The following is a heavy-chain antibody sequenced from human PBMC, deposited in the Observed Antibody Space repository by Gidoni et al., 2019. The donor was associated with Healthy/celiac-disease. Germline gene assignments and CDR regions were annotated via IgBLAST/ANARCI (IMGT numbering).Heavy chain of an antibody. V-gene: IGHV3-66*01. CDR1: GFTVSSNY. CDR3: ARNMPALWVQGILDY. D-gene: IGHD3-10*01. CDR2: IYSGGST. J-gene: IGHJ4*02. Sequence: EVQLVESGGGLVQPGGSLRLSCAASGFTVSSNYMSWVRQAPGKGLEWVSVIYSGGSTYYADSVKGRFTISRDNSKNTLYLQMNSLRAEDTAVYYCARNMPALWVQGILDYWGQGTLVTVSS.